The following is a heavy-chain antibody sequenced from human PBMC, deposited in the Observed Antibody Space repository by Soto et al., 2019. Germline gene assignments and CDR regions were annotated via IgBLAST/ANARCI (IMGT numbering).Heavy chain of an antibody. Sequence: EVQLVESGGGLVQPGGSLRLSCAASGFTFSNYWMSWVRQAPGKGLEWVANIKQDGREKYYVDSVKGRFTISRDNAKNSLYLQMNSLRAEDTAVYYCARDSSFDDSSGYLDYWGQGTLVTVSS. CDR1: GFTFSNYW. J-gene: IGHJ4*02. D-gene: IGHD3-22*01. CDR3: ARDSSFDDSSGYLDY. CDR2: IKQDGREK. V-gene: IGHV3-7*01.